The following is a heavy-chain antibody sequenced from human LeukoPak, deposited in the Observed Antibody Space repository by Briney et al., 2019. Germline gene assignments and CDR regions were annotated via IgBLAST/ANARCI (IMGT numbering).Heavy chain of an antibody. Sequence: SVKVSCKASGGTFSSYAISWVRQAPGQGLEWMGGIIPIFGTANYAQKFQGRVTITADESTSTAYMELSSLRSEDTAVYYCSRGGYSYGLGHYYYYGMDVWGQGTTVTVSS. CDR2: IIPIFGTA. CDR1: GGTFSSYA. CDR3: SRGGYSYGLGHYYYYGMDV. V-gene: IGHV1-69*13. D-gene: IGHD5-18*01. J-gene: IGHJ6*02.